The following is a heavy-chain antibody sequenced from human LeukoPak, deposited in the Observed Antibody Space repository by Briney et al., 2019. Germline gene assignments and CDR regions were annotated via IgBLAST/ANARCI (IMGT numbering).Heavy chain of an antibody. Sequence: GESLKISCKGSGYSFTSYWIGWVRQMPGKGLEWMGIIYPGDSDTRYSPSFQGQVTISADKSISTAYLQWSNLKASDTAMYYCARLAYCGGDCYRFYFDYWGQGTLVTVSS. D-gene: IGHD2-21*02. CDR3: ARLAYCGGDCYRFYFDY. CDR2: IYPGDSDT. CDR1: GYSFTSYW. V-gene: IGHV5-51*01. J-gene: IGHJ4*02.